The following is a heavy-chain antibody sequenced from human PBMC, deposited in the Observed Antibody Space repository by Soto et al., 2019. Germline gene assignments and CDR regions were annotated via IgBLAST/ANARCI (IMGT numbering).Heavy chain of an antibody. J-gene: IGHJ6*02. CDR3: ARSQGSSTSLEIYYYYYYGMDV. Sequence: QVQLVQSGAEVKKPGSSVKASCKASGGTFGSYAISWVRQAPGQGLEWMGGIIPIPGTANYAQKFQGRVTIAADESTSTAYMELSSLRSADTAVYYCARSQGSSTSLEIYYYYYYGMDVWGQGTTVTVSS. V-gene: IGHV1-69*01. D-gene: IGHD2-2*01. CDR1: GGTFGSYA. CDR2: IIPIPGTA.